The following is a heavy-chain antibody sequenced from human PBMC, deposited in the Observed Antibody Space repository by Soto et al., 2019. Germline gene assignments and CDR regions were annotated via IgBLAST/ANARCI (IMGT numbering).Heavy chain of an antibody. V-gene: IGHV3-7*01. J-gene: IGHJ4*02. Sequence: GGSLRLSCTASGFTFSGSWMSWVRQAPGKGLEFVANIKEDGSVKNYVDSVKGRFTISRDNAKNSVYLQMNRLRDEDTAVYYCARDPGYSSFDHWGQGTLVTVSS. CDR2: IKEDGSVK. CDR1: GFTFSGSW. D-gene: IGHD5-12*01. CDR3: ARDPGYSSFDH.